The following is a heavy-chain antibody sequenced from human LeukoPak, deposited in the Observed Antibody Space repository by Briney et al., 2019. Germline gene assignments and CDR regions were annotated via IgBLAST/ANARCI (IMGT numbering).Heavy chain of an antibody. D-gene: IGHD2-15*01. J-gene: IGHJ4*02. CDR3: TKGGSSDLWGHCDC. Sequence: GGALRVSCAASGFTTSSGAMNSGRQTLEKGLGRVSTVSASGGSTYYADSVKGRFTISRDTSKNTLYLQMSSLRAEDTALYYCTKGGSSDLWGHCDCWGQGTLVTVSS. CDR1: GFTTSSGA. CDR2: VSASGGST. V-gene: IGHV3-23*01.